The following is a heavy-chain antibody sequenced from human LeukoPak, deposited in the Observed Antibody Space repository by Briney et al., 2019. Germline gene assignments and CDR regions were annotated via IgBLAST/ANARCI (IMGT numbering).Heavy chain of an antibody. V-gene: IGHV3-23*01. CDR2: IRTSGQST. CDR1: GFTFSSYW. D-gene: IGHD2-2*01. Sequence: GGSLRLSCAASGFTFSSYWMHWVRQAPGKGLEWVSGIRTSGQSTYYADSVKGRFTISRDNSKSTLYLQMNSLRVEDTAVYYCAKDHPPYCSNTSCYPFDYWGQGTLVTVSS. J-gene: IGHJ4*02. CDR3: AKDHPPYCSNTSCYPFDY.